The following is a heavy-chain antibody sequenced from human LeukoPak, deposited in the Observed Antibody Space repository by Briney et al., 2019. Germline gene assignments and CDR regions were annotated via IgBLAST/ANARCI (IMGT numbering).Heavy chain of an antibody. V-gene: IGHV3-48*04. CDR3: ARAGYYGSGVYQALDY. D-gene: IGHD3-10*01. CDR2: ISSSSSTI. J-gene: IGHJ4*02. Sequence: GGSLRLSCAASGFTFSSYSMNWVRQAPGKGLEWVSYISSSSSTIYYADSVKGRFTISRDNAKNSLYLQMNSLRAEDTAVYYCARAGYYGSGVYQALDYWGQGTLVTVSS. CDR1: GFTFSSYS.